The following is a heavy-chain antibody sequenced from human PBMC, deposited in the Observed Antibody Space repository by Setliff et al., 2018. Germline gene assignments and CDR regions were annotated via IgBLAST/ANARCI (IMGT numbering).Heavy chain of an antibody. D-gene: IGHD3-3*01. CDR1: DDSISSRHYY. V-gene: IGHV4-61*09. CDR3: ARMSGFLYMDV. CDR2: IYTSWST. Sequence: NPSETLSLTCTVSDDSISSRHYYWSWIRQPAGKGLEWLGQIYTSWSTNYNPSLKGLATLSIDASKKQFSLKLTSVTAADTAVYYCARMSGFLYMDVWDKGTTVTVSS. J-gene: IGHJ6*03.